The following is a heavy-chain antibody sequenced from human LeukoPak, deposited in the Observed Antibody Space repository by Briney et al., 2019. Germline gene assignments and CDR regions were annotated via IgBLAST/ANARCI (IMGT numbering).Heavy chain of an antibody. Sequence: GRSLRLSCAASGFTFDDYALHWVRQAPGKGLEWVSGISWNSGSIGYADSVKGRFTISRDNSKNTLYLQMNSLRAEDTAVYYCARGTFGVVTFDYWGQGTLVTVSS. V-gene: IGHV3-9*01. CDR3: ARGTFGVVTFDY. CDR2: ISWNSGSI. CDR1: GFTFDDYA. D-gene: IGHD3-3*01. J-gene: IGHJ4*02.